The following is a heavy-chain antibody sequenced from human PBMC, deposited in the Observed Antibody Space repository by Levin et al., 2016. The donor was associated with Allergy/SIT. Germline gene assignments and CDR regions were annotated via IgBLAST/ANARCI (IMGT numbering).Heavy chain of an antibody. Sequence: KVSCKASGYSFTSNWIGWVRQMPGKGLEWMGIIYLGDSDTRYSPSFQGQVTISADKSITTAYLQWSSLKASDTAMYYCGRLIRWGGGFDIWGQGTMVTVSS. V-gene: IGHV5-51*01. D-gene: IGHD3-16*01. CDR3: GRLIRWGGGFDI. CDR1: GYSFTSNW. CDR2: IYLGDSDT. J-gene: IGHJ3*02.